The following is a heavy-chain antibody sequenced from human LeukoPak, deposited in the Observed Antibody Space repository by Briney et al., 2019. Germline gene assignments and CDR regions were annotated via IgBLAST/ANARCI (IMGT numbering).Heavy chain of an antibody. CDR3: ARHRYSSAWSVVDY. CDR1: GGSISTYY. CDR2: IYYSGST. J-gene: IGHJ4*02. D-gene: IGHD6-19*01. Sequence: SETLSLTCTVSGGSISTYYWSWIRQPPGKGLEWIGNIYYSGSTNHNPSLKSRVTISVDTSKNQFSLKLTAVTAADTAVYYCARHRYSSAWSVVDYWGQGTLVTVSS. V-gene: IGHV4-59*08.